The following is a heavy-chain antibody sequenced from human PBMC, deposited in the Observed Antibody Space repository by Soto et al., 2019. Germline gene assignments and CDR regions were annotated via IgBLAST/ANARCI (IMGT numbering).Heavy chain of an antibody. D-gene: IGHD1-1*01. V-gene: IGHV3-66*01. CDR2: FYEVKGS. Sequence: GGSLRLSCAASGFTVSCYKYVSWVRSSGEEVLEWVSAFYEVKGSFYADSVKGRFSISRDSSKTTVYLQMNGLRAEDTAVYYCATWQEREHAYDVWGQGTTVTVSS. CDR1: GFTVSCYKY. J-gene: IGHJ3*01. CDR3: ATWQEREHAYDV.